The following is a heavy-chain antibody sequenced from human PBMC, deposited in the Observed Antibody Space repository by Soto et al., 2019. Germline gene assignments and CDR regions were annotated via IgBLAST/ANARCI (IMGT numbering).Heavy chain of an antibody. J-gene: IGHJ6*02. Sequence: ASVKVSCKASGYSFTDYHLPWVRQAPGQGLEWLGRINPKSGGTSTAQKFQGWVTMTTDTSISTASMELTRLTSDDTAIYYCARGDSTDCSNGVCSFFYNHDMNVWGQGTRVTVSS. V-gene: IGHV1-2*04. CDR2: INPKSGGT. D-gene: IGHD2-8*01. CDR1: GYSFTDYH. CDR3: ARGDSTDCSNGVCSFFYNHDMNV.